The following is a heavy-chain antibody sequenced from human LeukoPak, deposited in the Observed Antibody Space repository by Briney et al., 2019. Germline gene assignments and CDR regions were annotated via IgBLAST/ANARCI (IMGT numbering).Heavy chain of an antibody. D-gene: IGHD3-10*01. Sequence: PGGSLRLSCAASAFTFRSFWMSWVRQAPGKGLEWVANIKQDGSEKYYVDSVKGRFTISRDNAKNTLYLQMNSLRAEDTAVYYCAYGSGSYYLDYWGQGTLVTVSS. V-gene: IGHV3-7*02. CDR3: AYGSGSYYLDY. CDR2: IKQDGSEK. CDR1: AFTFRSFW. J-gene: IGHJ4*02.